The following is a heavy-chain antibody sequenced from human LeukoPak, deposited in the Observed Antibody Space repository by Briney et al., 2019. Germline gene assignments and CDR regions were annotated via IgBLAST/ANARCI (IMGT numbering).Heavy chain of an antibody. CDR1: GFTFSSYW. Sequence: GGSLRLSCAASGFTFSSYWMSWVRQAPGKGLEWVANIKQDGSEKYYVDSVKGRFTISRDNAKNSLYLQMNSLRAEDTAVYYCARRYCSSTSCYPHFDYWGQGTLVTASS. CDR2: IKQDGSEK. V-gene: IGHV3-7*01. CDR3: ARRYCSSTSCYPHFDY. D-gene: IGHD2-2*01. J-gene: IGHJ4*02.